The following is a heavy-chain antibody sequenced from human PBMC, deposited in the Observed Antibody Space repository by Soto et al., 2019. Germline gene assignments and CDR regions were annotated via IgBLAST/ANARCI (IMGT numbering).Heavy chain of an antibody. CDR1: GASISSSNW. D-gene: IGHD3-9*01. J-gene: IGHJ4*02. V-gene: IGHV4-4*02. CDR2: IYHSGST. Sequence: QVQLQESGPGLVKPSGTLSLTCAVSGASISSSNWWSWVRQPPGKGLEWVWEIYHSGSTNYNLSLKSRVTLSVDKSKNQFSLKLTSVTAADTAVYYCTRGGIYDILTGDGDWGQGTLVIVSS. CDR3: TRGGIYDILTGDGD.